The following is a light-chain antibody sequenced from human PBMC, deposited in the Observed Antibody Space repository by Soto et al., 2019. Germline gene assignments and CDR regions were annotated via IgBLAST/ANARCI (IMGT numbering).Light chain of an antibody. V-gene: IGKV1-39*01. CDR1: QTINRF. CDR3: QQSYSTLST. Sequence: DIQMTQSPTSLSASVGDRITITGRASQTINRFVNWYQQIPGKAPKLLIYSTSSLQSGVPSRFSGSGSGTDFTLTISSLQPEDYGIYYCQQSYSTLSTFRPGTKLEIK. J-gene: IGKJ2*01. CDR2: STS.